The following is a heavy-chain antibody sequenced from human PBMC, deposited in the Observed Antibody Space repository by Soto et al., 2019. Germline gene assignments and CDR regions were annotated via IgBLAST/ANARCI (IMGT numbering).Heavy chain of an antibody. V-gene: IGHV3-30*18. J-gene: IGHJ4*02. CDR1: GFTFNTFG. Sequence: GGSLRLSCAASGFTFNTFGMHWVRQAPGKGLEWVAVISYDGSDKYYSDSVRGRFTISRDNSMNTLYLQINSLRTEDTAVYYCAKTPNFYCSSYRCDKYYFDYWGQVTLVSVSS. CDR3: AKTPNFYCSSYRCDKYYFDY. D-gene: IGHD2-2*01. CDR2: ISYDGSDK.